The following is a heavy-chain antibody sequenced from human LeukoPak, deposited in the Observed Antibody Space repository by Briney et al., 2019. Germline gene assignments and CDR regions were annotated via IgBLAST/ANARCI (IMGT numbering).Heavy chain of an antibody. V-gene: IGHV3-7*01. CDR1: GFTFSSSW. J-gene: IGHJ4*02. CDR3: ARHRFGSGILVDY. D-gene: IGHD3-10*01. Sequence: HSGGSLRLSCAASGFTFSSSWMSWVRQAPGKGLEWVANIRQDGSEKNYVDSVKGRFTISRDNAKNSLYLQMNSLRAEDTAVYYCARHRFGSGILVDYWGQGTLVTVSS. CDR2: IRQDGSEK.